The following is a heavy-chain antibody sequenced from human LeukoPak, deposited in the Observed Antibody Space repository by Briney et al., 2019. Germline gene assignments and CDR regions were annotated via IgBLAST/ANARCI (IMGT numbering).Heavy chain of an antibody. CDR1: GFTFSSYS. V-gene: IGHV3-21*01. Sequence: PGGSLRLSCAASGFTFSSYSMNWVRQAPGKGLEWVSSISSSSSSYIYYADSVKGRFTISRDNAKNSLYLQMNSLRAEDTAVYYCARGDFDWGHAEYFQHWGQGTLVTVSS. CDR3: ARGDFDWGHAEYFQH. D-gene: IGHD3-9*01. J-gene: IGHJ1*01. CDR2: ISSSSSSYI.